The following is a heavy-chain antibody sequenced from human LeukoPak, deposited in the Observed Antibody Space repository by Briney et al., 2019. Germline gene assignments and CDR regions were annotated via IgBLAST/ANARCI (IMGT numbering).Heavy chain of an antibody. J-gene: IGHJ4*02. V-gene: IGHV3-21*01. CDR3: ARDPGIQLWSYYFDY. CDR1: GFTFSTYS. Sequence: GGSLRLFCSAFGFTFSTYSMNWVSQAPARGLEWVSSFNRSGSYIFYADSVKGRFPISRDNTKNPLYLQMNSLRAEDTAVYYCARDPGIQLWSYYFDYWGPGTLVTVPT. CDR2: FNRSGSYI. D-gene: IGHD5-18*01.